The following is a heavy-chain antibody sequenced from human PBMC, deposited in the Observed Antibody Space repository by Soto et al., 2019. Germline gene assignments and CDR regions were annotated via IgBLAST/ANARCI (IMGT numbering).Heavy chain of an antibody. Sequence: QVQLVESGGGVVQPGRSLRLSCAASGFTFSSYGMHWVRQAPGKGLEWVAVISYDGSNKYYADSVKGRFTISRDNSKNPLYLQMNSLRAEDTAVYYCAKESQQLTSPFDYWGQGTLVTVSS. V-gene: IGHV3-30*18. CDR2: ISYDGSNK. D-gene: IGHD6-13*01. CDR3: AKESQQLTSPFDY. J-gene: IGHJ4*02. CDR1: GFTFSSYG.